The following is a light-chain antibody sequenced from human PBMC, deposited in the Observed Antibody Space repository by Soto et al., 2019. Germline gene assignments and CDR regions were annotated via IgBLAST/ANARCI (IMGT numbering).Light chain of an antibody. CDR2: DVS. V-gene: IGLV2-14*03. CDR1: SSDVGGYNY. CDR3: SSYKTSTIRQLV. Sequence: QSVLTQPASVSGSPGQSITISCTGTSSDVGGYNYVSWYQHHPGKAPKLMIYDVSNRPPGVSNRFSGSKSGNTASLTISGLQPEDEADYYCSSYKTSTIRQLVFGPGTKVTVL. J-gene: IGLJ1*01.